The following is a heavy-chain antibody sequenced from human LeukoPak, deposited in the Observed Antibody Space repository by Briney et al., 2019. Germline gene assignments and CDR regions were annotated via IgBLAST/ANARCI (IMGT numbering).Heavy chain of an antibody. Sequence: GASVKVSCTASGGTFSSYAISWVRQAPGQGLEWMGGIIPIFGTANYAQKFQGRVTITANESTSTAYMELSSLRSEDTAVYYCARGHRNYYDSSGYFYYFDYWGQGTLVTVSS. D-gene: IGHD3-22*01. CDR3: ARGHRNYYDSSGYFYYFDY. V-gene: IGHV1-69*13. J-gene: IGHJ4*02. CDR2: IIPIFGTA. CDR1: GGTFSSYA.